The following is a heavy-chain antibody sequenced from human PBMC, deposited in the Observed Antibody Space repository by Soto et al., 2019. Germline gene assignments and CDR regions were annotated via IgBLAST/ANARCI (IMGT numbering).Heavy chain of an antibody. V-gene: IGHV3-23*01. CDR3: ARGGGYCTPTSCAIDS. CDR1: RFDFSSYE. CDR2: VSLTGDRT. D-gene: IGHD2-8*01. J-gene: IGHJ4*02. Sequence: GGSLRLSCVASRFDFSSYEMSWVRQAAGKGLEWVSRVSLTGDRTNYAGSVRGRFTVSRDNFKNALYLEMDSLRPDDTAIYYCARGGGYCTPTSCAIDSWGRGTPVTVSS.